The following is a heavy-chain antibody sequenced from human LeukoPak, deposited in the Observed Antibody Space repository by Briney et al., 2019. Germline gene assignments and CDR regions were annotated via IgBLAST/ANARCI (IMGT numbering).Heavy chain of an antibody. CDR2: ISSNGGSS. Sequence: GGSLRLSCSASGFTFSAYAMYWVRQAPGKGLECVSGISSNGGSSFYADSVKGRFTISRDNSKNTLYLQMSSLRAEDTAVYYCVKITSVTGGDCWGQGTRLTVSS. J-gene: IGHJ4*02. D-gene: IGHD1-1*01. V-gene: IGHV3-64D*09. CDR3: VKITSVTGGDC. CDR1: GFTFSAYA.